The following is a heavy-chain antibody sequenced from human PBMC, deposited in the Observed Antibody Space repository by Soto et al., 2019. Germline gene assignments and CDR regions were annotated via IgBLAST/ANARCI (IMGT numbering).Heavy chain of an antibody. CDR1: GGSISSGGYS. CDR2: IYHSGST. J-gene: IGHJ6*02. CDR3: ARVGGAGTPYYYYGMDV. Sequence: SETLSLTCAVSGGSISSGGYSWSWIRQPPGKGLEWIGYIYHSGSTYYNPSLKSRVTISVDRSKNQFSLKLSSVTAADTAVYYCARVGGAGTPYYYYGMDVWGQGTTVTVSS. V-gene: IGHV4-30-2*01. D-gene: IGHD6-19*01.